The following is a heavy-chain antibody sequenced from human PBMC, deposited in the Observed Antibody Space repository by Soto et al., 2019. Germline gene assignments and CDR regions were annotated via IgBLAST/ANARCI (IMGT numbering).Heavy chain of an antibody. Sequence: SETLSPTCTVYGGSFSGYCRNWIRQPPGKGLAWIGATNHSGRTKYNPSLKSRVTISEATTTNQFSLRRSSVIAADTAVYYCASGTRFLEWWNIEYYGMDVSGQGTRATVSS. V-gene: IGHV4-34*01. J-gene: IGHJ6*02. CDR3: ASGTRFLEWWNIEYYGMDV. D-gene: IGHD3-3*01. CDR2: TNHSGRT. CDR1: GGSFSGYC.